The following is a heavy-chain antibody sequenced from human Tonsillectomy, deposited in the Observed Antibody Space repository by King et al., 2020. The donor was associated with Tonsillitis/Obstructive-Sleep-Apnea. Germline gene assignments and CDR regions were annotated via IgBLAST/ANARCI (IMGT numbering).Heavy chain of an antibody. J-gene: IGHJ6*03. CDR2: IIPIFGTA. CDR3: AGLLKDNYYYYYMDV. CDR1: GGTFSSYA. V-gene: IGHV1-69*12. D-gene: IGHD2/OR15-2a*01. Sequence: QLVQSGAEVKKPGSSVKVSCKASGGTFSSYAISWVRHAPGQGLEWMGGIIPIFGTANSAQKFQGSVTITADESTSTAYMELSSLRSEDTAVYYCAGLLKDNYYYYYMDVWGKGTTVTVSS.